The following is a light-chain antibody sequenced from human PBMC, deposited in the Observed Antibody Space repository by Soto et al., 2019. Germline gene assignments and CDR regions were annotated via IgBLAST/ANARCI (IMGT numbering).Light chain of an antibody. CDR1: QSIGTY. Sequence: DIRLTQSPSSLSASVGDRVTITCRASQSIGTYLNWYQQQPGKAPKVLIYAASTLQSGVPSRFSGGGSGTDVTLTISSLHPEEFASYYCQQSDRPPWTFGQGTKVEIK. V-gene: IGKV1-39*01. CDR2: AAS. CDR3: QQSDRPPWT. J-gene: IGKJ1*01.